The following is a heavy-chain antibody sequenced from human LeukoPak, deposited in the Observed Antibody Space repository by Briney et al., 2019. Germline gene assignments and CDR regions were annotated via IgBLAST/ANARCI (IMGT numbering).Heavy chain of an antibody. J-gene: IGHJ4*02. V-gene: IGHV3-66*01. CDR1: GFTVSSNY. CDR3: AKDLTIFGVVGFDY. CDR2: IYSGGST. Sequence: GRSLRLSCAASGFTVSSNYMSWVRQAPGKGLEWVSVIYSGGSTYYADSVKGRFTISRDNSKNTLYLQMNSLRAEDTAVYYCAKDLTIFGVVGFDYWGQGTLVTVSS. D-gene: IGHD3-3*01.